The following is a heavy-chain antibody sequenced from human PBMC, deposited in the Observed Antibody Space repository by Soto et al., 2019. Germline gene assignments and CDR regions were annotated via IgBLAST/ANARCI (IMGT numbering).Heavy chain of an antibody. CDR3: ARLPPVDGPFDY. V-gene: IGHV1-8*01. CDR2: MNPNSGNT. CDR1: GYTFTSYD. D-gene: IGHD5-12*01. J-gene: IGHJ4*02. Sequence: ASVKVSCKASGYTFTSYDINWVRQASGQGLEWMGWMNPNSGNTGYAQKFQGRVTMTRNTSISTAYMELSSLRSEDTAVYYCARLPPVDGPFDYWGQGTLVTVSS.